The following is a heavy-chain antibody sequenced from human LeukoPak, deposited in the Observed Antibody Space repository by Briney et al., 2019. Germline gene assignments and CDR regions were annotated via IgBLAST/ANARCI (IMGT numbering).Heavy chain of an antibody. CDR2: ISYDGSNK. D-gene: IGHD3-10*01. V-gene: IGHV3-30*18. CDR3: AKLLAWFGELGALDY. CDR1: GFTFSSYG. J-gene: IGHJ4*02. Sequence: PGRSLRLSCAASGFTFSSYGMHWVRQAPGKGLEWVAVISYDGSNKYYADSVKGRFTISRDNSKNTLYLQMNSLRAEDTAVYYCAKLLAWFGELGALDYWGQGTLVTVSS.